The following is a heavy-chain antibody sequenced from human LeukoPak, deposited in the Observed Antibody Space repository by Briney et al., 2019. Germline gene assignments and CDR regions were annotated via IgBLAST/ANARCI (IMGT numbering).Heavy chain of an antibody. CDR2: IWYDGSNK. Sequence: PGGSLRLSCAASGFTFSSYTMHGVRQAPGKGLEWVAVIWYDGSNKYYADSVKGRFTISRENSKNTLYLQMNSLRAEDTAVYYCARDLRYGLDYWGQGTLVTVSS. CDR3: ARDLRYGLDY. V-gene: IGHV3-33*01. CDR1: GFTFSSYT. D-gene: IGHD2-15*01. J-gene: IGHJ4*02.